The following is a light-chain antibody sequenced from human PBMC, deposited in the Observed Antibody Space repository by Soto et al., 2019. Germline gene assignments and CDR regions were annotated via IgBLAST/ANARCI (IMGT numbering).Light chain of an antibody. V-gene: IGKV2-28*01. CDR3: MQALESPPT. CDR2: MGF. CDR1: QSLLNRNGQNC. J-gene: IGKJ4*01. Sequence: DIVMTQSPLSLPVTPGEPASISCRSSQSLLNRNGQNCLDWYLQKPGQSPQLLIHMGFIRASGGPDRFSGSGSGTYFTLTISSVEAEDVGVYYCMQALESPPTFGGGTKVEIK.